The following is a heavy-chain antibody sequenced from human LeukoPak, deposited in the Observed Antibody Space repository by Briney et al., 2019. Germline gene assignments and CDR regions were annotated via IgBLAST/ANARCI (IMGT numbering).Heavy chain of an antibody. CDR1: GFTFSTYW. CDR3: ARAPSEIGGYYPEYFRH. CDR2: IKSDGST. D-gene: IGHD3-22*01. Sequence: GGSLRLSCAASGFTFSTYWMHWVRQAPGKGLVWFSRIKSDGSTNYADSVKGRFTISRDNAKNTVSLQMNSLRPEDTGVYYCARAPSEIGGYYPEYFRHWGQGTLVTVSS. V-gene: IGHV3-74*01. J-gene: IGHJ1*01.